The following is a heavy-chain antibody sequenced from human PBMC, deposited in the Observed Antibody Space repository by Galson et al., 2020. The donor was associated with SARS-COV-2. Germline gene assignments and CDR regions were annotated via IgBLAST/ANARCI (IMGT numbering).Heavy chain of an antibody. D-gene: IGHD1-1*01. CDR1: GYTFSGYY. V-gene: IGHV1-2*02. CDR3: AKGGRMSGRHRACFEF. CDR2: INLNSGDT. Sequence: ASVTVSCKTSGYTFSGYYMHWVRQAPGPGLEWMGWINLNSGDTKSAQKFQGRVSMTRDTSITTVYMKLSRLTSDDTALYYCAKGGRMSGRHRACFEFWGQVTLVTVSS. J-gene: IGHJ4*02.